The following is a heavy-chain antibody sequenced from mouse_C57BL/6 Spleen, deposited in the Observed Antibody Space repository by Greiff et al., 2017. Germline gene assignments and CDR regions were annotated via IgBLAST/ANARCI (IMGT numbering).Heavy chain of an antibody. D-gene: IGHD2-4*01. V-gene: IGHV1-82*01. Sequence: VQLQQSGPELVKPGASVKISCKASGYAFSSSWMNWVKQRPGKGLEWIGRIYPGDGDTNYNGKFKGKATLTADKSSSTAYMQLSSLTSEDSAVYFCARSRYDYDQRPWGQGTLVTVSA. J-gene: IGHJ3*01. CDR2: IYPGDGDT. CDR1: GYAFSSSW. CDR3: ARSRYDYDQRP.